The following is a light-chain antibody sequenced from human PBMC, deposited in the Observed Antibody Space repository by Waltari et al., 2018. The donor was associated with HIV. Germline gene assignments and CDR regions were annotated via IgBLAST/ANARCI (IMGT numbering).Light chain of an antibody. V-gene: IGLV2-14*03. CDR2: DVS. J-gene: IGLJ2*01. CDR3: SSYTSSSALDVV. Sequence: QSALTQPASVSGSPGQSITISCTGTSSDVGGYDYVSWYQQHPGKAPKLMIFDVSNRPSGFSSRFSGSKSGNTASLTISGLQAEDEADYYCSSYTSSSALDVVFGGGTKLTVL. CDR1: SSDVGGYDY.